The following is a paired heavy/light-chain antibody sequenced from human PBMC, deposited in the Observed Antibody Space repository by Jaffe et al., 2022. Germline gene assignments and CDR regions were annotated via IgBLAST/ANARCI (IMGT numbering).Heavy chain of an antibody. CDR1: GYSISTGSY. V-gene: IGHV4-38-2*02. CDR2: IYQSGST. Sequence: QVQLQESGPGLVKPSETLSLTCIVSGYSISTGSYWGWIRQPPGKGLEWIASIYQSGSTYFNPSLKSRVTISVDTSKNQFSLKLNSVTAADTAVYYCARLEQVVTRAFDIWGQGTMVTVSS. J-gene: IGHJ3*02. CDR3: ARLEQVVTRAFDI. D-gene: IGHD2-21*02.
Light chain of an antibody. CDR2: EVI. CDR1: SSDVGGYNY. V-gene: IGLV2-8*01. Sequence: QSALTQPPSASGSPGQSVTISCTGTSSDVGGYNYVSWYQQHPGKVPKLIIYEVIKRPSGVPDRFSGSKSGNTASLSVSGLQAEDEADYYCSSYAGSNNWVFGGGTKLTVL. CDR3: SSYAGSNNWV. J-gene: IGLJ3*02.